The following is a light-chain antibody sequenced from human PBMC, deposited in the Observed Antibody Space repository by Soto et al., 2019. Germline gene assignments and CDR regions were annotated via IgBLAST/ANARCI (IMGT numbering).Light chain of an antibody. CDR2: AAS. CDR3: QQRYSSPET. Sequence: DIQMTQSPCSLSASIGDRVTITCRASQSIGNYLNWYQQKPGKAPNLLIYAASTLLSGVPSRFSGGGSGTDFTLTISSLQPEDFATYYCQQRYSSPETFGQGTKVEIK. J-gene: IGKJ1*01. V-gene: IGKV1-39*01. CDR1: QSIGNY.